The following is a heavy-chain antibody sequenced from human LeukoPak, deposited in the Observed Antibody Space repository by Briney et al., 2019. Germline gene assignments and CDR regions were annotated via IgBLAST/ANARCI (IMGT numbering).Heavy chain of an antibody. D-gene: IGHD2-15*01. Sequence: ASVKVSCKASGYTFASYGISWVRQAPGQGLEWMGWISAYDGNTNYAQKLQGRVTMTTDTSTSTAYMELRSLRSDDTAVYYCARDPPRIVVVVAATNYYGMDVWGQGTTVTVSS. J-gene: IGHJ6*02. CDR2: ISAYDGNT. CDR3: ARDPPRIVVVVAATNYYGMDV. V-gene: IGHV1-18*01. CDR1: GYTFASYG.